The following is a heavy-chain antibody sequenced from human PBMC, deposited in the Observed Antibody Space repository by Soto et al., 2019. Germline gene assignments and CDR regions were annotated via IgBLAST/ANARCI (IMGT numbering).Heavy chain of an antibody. CDR3: AKGSKFTFFSPNDS. Sequence: VQLLESGGGLVQPGGSLRLSCAASGFTFSTYAMAWVRQAPGKGLEWVSALSGNSGTTYSADSVKGRFTISRDNSMNTLYLPMSSLRADVPALYSCAKGSKFTFFSPNDSWGQGTLVTVSS. CDR1: GFTFSTYA. CDR2: LSGNSGTT. J-gene: IGHJ4*02. D-gene: IGHD3-3*02. V-gene: IGHV3-23*01.